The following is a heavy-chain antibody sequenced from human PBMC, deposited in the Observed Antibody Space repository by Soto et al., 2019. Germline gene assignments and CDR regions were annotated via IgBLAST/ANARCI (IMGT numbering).Heavy chain of an antibody. CDR3: ATYYDILTGPMGPLNY. Sequence: QVQLQESGPGVVKPSQTLSLTCAVSGASLARGGFYWIWIRQYPGKGLEWIGDIYYSGSRRYNPSLKSRITISVDTSKNQFSLELSSVTAADTALYYCATYYDILTGPMGPLNYWGQGILVTVSS. V-gene: IGHV4-31*11. CDR1: GASLARGGFY. J-gene: IGHJ4*02. CDR2: IYYSGSR. D-gene: IGHD3-9*01.